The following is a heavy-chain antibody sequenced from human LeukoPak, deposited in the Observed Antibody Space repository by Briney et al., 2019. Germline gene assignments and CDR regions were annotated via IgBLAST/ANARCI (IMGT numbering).Heavy chain of an antibody. CDR3: AKTGTHYYDSSGYLYYYYYMDV. Sequence: GGSLRLSCAASGFTFSSYAMSWVRQAPGKGLEWVSAIVASGGSTYYADSVKGRFTISRDNSKNTLYLQMNSLRAEDTAVYYCAKTGTHYYDSSGYLYYYYYMDVWGKGTTVTVSS. CDR2: IVASGGST. J-gene: IGHJ6*03. CDR1: GFTFSSYA. D-gene: IGHD3-22*01. V-gene: IGHV3-23*01.